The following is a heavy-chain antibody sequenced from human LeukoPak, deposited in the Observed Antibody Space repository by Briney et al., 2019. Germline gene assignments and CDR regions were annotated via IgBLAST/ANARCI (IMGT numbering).Heavy chain of an antibody. CDR3: ARNYDFWSGYHYYLDY. CDR2: SYNSGST. D-gene: IGHD3-3*01. J-gene: IGHJ4*02. V-gene: IGHV4-30-2*04. Sequence: KSLEWIGYSYNSGSTYYNPSLKSRVTISVDTSKNQFSLRLSSVTAADTAVYYCARNYDFWSGYHYYLDYWGQGTLVTVSS.